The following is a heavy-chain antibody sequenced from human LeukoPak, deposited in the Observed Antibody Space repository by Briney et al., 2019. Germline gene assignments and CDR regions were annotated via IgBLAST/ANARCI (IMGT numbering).Heavy chain of an antibody. J-gene: IGHJ2*01. CDR1: GFTFTNYP. D-gene: IGHD6-6*01. CDR3: ARDLYSSSSVGDWYFDL. V-gene: IGHV3-64*01. CDR2: ISSNGGST. Sequence: GGSLRLSCAASGFTFTNYPMYWVRQAPGKGLEYVSGISSNGGSTYYAKSVEGRFTISRDNSENTLYLQMNSLRAEDTAVYYCARDLYSSSSVGDWYFDLWGRGTLVTVSS.